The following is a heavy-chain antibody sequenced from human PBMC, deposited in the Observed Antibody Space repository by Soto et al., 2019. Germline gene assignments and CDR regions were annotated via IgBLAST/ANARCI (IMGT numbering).Heavy chain of an antibody. CDR3: ARLASGSSWTGDAFDI. CDR1: GGSISSGGYY. V-gene: IGHV4-31*03. Sequence: SETLSLTCTVSGGSISSGGYYWSWIRQHPGKGLEWIGYIYYSGSTYYNPSLKSRVTISVDTSKNQFSLKLSSVTAADTAVYYCARLASGSSWTGDAFDIWGQGTMVTVSS. D-gene: IGHD6-13*01. J-gene: IGHJ3*02. CDR2: IYYSGST.